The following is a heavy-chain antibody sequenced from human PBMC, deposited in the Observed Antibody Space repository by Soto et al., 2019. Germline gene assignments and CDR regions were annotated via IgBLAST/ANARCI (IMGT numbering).Heavy chain of an antibody. CDR1: GGSISSSSYY. CDR3: TRGGSGYSSTWAAY. D-gene: IGHD6-13*01. V-gene: IGHV4-39*07. CDR2: ISHSGGT. Sequence: SETLSLTCTVSGGSISSSSYYWGWIRQPPGKGLEWIGRISHSGGTKYNSSLKSRVTMSMDTSRNQLSLQMTSVTAADTAVYYCTRGGSGYSSTWAAYWGQGILVTVSS. J-gene: IGHJ4*02.